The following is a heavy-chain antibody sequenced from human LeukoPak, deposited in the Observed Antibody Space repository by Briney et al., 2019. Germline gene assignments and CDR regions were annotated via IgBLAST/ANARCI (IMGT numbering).Heavy chain of an antibody. Sequence: SETLSLTCTVSGGSISSYYWSWIRQPPGKGLEWIGYIYYSGSTNYNPSLKSRVTISVDASKNQFSLKLSSVTAADTAVYYCARRSAAGLYYYYGMDVWGQGTTVTVSS. D-gene: IGHD6-13*01. CDR2: IYYSGST. V-gene: IGHV4-59*01. J-gene: IGHJ6*02. CDR3: ARRSAAGLYYYYGMDV. CDR1: GGSISSYY.